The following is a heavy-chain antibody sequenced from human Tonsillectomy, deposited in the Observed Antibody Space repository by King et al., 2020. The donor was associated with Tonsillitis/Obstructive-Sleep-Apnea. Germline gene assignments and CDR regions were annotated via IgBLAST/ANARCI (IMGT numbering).Heavy chain of an antibody. CDR2: IYHSGST. V-gene: IGHV4-4*02. Sequence: VQLQESGPGLVKPSGTLSLTCAVSGGSISSANWWSWVRQPPGKGLEWIGEIYHSGSTKYNPSLRSRVSIYIDKSKQQFSLRRSSVTAARTAVYYCARQGCDSLSCYATWFDPWGQGTQVTVSS. J-gene: IGHJ5*02. CDR1: GGSISSANW. D-gene: IGHD2-2*01. CDR3: ARQGCDSLSCYATWFDP.